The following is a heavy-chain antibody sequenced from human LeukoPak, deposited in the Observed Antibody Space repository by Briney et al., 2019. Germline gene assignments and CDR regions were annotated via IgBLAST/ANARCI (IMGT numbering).Heavy chain of an antibody. Sequence: GGSLRLSCAASGFTFSNYWMHWVRQAPGKGLEWVSSIGYSSYIYYADSVKGRFTISRDNAKSSLYLQLNSLRAEDTAVYYCARGATVITPPLDYWGQGTLVTVSS. V-gene: IGHV3-69-1*02. CDR1: GFTFSNYW. CDR2: IGYSSYI. J-gene: IGHJ4*02. D-gene: IGHD4-23*01. CDR3: ARGATVITPPLDY.